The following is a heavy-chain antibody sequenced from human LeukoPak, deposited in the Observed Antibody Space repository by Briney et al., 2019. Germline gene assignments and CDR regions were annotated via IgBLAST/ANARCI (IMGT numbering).Heavy chain of an antibody. D-gene: IGHD3-22*01. CDR1: GFTFSSYW. CDR2: IKQDGSEK. V-gene: IGHV3-7*01. J-gene: IGHJ4*02. CDR3: AKVDSYDSSGYYFDY. Sequence: GGSLRLSCAASGFTFSSYWMTWVRQAPGKGLEWVANIKQDGSEKYYVDSVKGRFTFSRDNANNSLYLQMSSLRAEDTAVYYCAKVDSYDSSGYYFDYWGQGTLVTVSS.